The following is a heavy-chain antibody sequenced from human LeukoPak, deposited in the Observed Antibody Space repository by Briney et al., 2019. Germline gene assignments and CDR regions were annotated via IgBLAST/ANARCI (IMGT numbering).Heavy chain of an antibody. Sequence: ASVKVSCKASGYTFTSYGISWVRQAPGQGLEWMGMINPRGGSTNYAQNFQARVAMTTDTSTSTVYMELSSLTSKDTAVYFCARDATQFLQPTDFWGQGTLVTVSS. J-gene: IGHJ4*02. D-gene: IGHD2-15*01. V-gene: IGHV1-46*01. CDR3: ARDATQFLQPTDF. CDR2: INPRGGST. CDR1: GYTFTSYG.